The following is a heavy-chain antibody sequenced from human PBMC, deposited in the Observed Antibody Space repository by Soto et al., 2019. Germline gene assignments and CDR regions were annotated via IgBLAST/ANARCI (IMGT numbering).Heavy chain of an antibody. V-gene: IGHV1-69*06. CDR1: GGTFSSYA. CDR3: ARDQSGSYAHDAFDI. J-gene: IGHJ3*02. Sequence: SVKVSCKASGGTFSSYAISLVRQAPVQVIEWMGGIIPIXXTXXXXXKXXGRVTITADKSTSTAYMELSSLRSEDTAVYYCARDQSGSYAHDAFDIWGQGTMVTVSS. CDR2: IIPIXXTX. D-gene: IGHD1-26*01.